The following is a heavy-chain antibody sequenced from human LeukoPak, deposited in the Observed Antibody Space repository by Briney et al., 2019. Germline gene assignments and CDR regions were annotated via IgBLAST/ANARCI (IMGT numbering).Heavy chain of an antibody. Sequence: SETLSLTCAVYSGSFSGHFWIWIRQPPGKGLEWIGEINHSGSTDYNPSLKSRVTISVDTSKNQFSLKLKSVTAADTAVYYRARGGRESPTARRFKPGNWFDPWGQGTLVTVFS. CDR3: ARGGRESPTARRFKPGNWFDP. D-gene: IGHD3-3*01. V-gene: IGHV4-34*01. J-gene: IGHJ5*02. CDR2: INHSGST. CDR1: SGSFSGHF.